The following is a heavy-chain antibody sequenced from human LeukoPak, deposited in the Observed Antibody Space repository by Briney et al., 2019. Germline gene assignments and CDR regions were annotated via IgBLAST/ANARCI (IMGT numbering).Heavy chain of an antibody. J-gene: IGHJ1*01. CDR2: ISYSGST. CDR1: GGSISSYY. V-gene: IGHV4-59*01. Sequence: PSEALSLTCTVSGGSISSYYWSWIRQPPGKGLEWIGYISYSGSTNYNPSLKSRVTISVDTSKNQFSLRLSSVTVADTAVYYCARVNSVAGSAEYFQHWGQGTLVSVSS. D-gene: IGHD4-23*01. CDR3: ARVNSVAGSAEYFQH.